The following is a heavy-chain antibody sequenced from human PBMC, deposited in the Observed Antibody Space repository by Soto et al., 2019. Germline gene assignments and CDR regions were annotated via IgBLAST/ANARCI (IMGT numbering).Heavy chain of an antibody. V-gene: IGHV4-39*01. CDR3: ARVFRGSPMDV. CDR1: GGSISSSSYY. J-gene: IGHJ6*03. D-gene: IGHD6-19*01. Sequence: SQTLSLTCTVSGGSISSSSYYWGWIRQPPGKGLEWIGSIYYSGGTYYNPSLKSRVTISVDTSKNQFSLKLSSVTAADTAVYYCARVFRGSPMDVWGKGTTVTVSS. CDR2: IYYSGGT.